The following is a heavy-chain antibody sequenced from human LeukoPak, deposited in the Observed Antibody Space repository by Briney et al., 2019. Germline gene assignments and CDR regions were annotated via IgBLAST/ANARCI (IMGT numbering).Heavy chain of an antibody. CDR1: GYTFTGYY. V-gene: IGHV1-2*02. Sequence: ASVKVSCKASGYTFTGYYMHWVRQAPGQGLEWMGWINPNSGGTNYAQKFQGRVTMTRDTSISTAYMELSRPRSDDTAVYYCARDLGYCSSTSCRNWFDPWGQGTLVTVSS. J-gene: IGHJ5*02. D-gene: IGHD2-2*03. CDR2: INPNSGGT. CDR3: ARDLGYCSSTSCRNWFDP.